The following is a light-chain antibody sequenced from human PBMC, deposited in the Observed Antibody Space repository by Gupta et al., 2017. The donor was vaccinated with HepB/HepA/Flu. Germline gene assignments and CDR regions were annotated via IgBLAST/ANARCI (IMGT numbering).Light chain of an antibody. V-gene: IGKV1D-12*01. CDR3: QQDYSYPRT. CDR1: QGISRW. J-gene: IGKJ3*01. Sequence: DIQMTQSPSSVSASVGDRVTITCRASQGISRWLAWYQQKPGKAPKLLIYAASNLQSGVPSRFSGSGSGTDFTLSISGLQPEDVATYYCQQDYSYPRTFGHGTKVDIK. CDR2: AAS.